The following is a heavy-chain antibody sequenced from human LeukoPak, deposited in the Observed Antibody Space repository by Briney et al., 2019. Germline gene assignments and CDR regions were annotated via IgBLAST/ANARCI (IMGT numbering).Heavy chain of an antibody. CDR3: ARGRLERFSGGSCYRFDY. CDR2: MNPNSGNT. J-gene: IGHJ4*02. V-gene: IGHV1-8*03. Sequence: DSVKVSCKASGYTFTSYDINWVRQATGQGLELMGWMNPNSGNTGYAQKFQGRVTITRNTSISTAYMELSSLRSEDTAVYYCARGRLERFSGGSCYRFDYWGQGTLVNVSS. D-gene: IGHD2-15*01. CDR1: GYTFTSYD.